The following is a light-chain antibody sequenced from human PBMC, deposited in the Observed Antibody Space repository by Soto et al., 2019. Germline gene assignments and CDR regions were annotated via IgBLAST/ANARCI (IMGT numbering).Light chain of an antibody. J-gene: IGLJ1*01. CDR3: CSYADSNPYV. CDR2: EVS. CDR1: SSDVGNFRL. V-gene: IGLV2-23*02. Sequence: QSALAQPASVSGSPGQSITISCTGTSSDVGNFRLVSWYQQHPGKVPKLVMFEVSKRPSWVSNRLSGSKSGNTASLTISGLQAADEADYYCCSYADSNPYVFGSGTKLTVL.